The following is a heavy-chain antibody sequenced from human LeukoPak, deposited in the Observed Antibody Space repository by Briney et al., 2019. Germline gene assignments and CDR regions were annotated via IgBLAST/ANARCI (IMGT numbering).Heavy chain of an antibody. J-gene: IGHJ4*02. CDR3: ARRSPISYCSGGSCGRYFDY. D-gene: IGHD2-15*01. CDR2: INHSGST. Sequence: ASETLSLTCAVYGGSFSGYYWSWIRQPPGKGLEWIGEINHSGSTNYNPSLKSRVTISVDTSKNQFSLKLSSVTAADTAVYYCARRSPISYCSGGSCGRYFDYWGQGTLVTVSS. CDR1: GGSFSGYY. V-gene: IGHV4-34*01.